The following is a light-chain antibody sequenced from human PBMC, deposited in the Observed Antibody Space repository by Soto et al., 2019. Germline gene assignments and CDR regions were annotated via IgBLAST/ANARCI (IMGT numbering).Light chain of an antibody. CDR1: SSDVGGYNY. V-gene: IGLV2-11*01. J-gene: IGLJ2*01. CDR2: DVS. CDR3: CSYAL. Sequence: QSVLTQPRSVSGSPGQSVTISCTGTSSDVGGYNYVSWYQQHPGKSPKLMIYDVSKRPSGVPDRFSGSKSGNTASLTISGLQAEDEADYYCCSYALFGGWTKLTVL.